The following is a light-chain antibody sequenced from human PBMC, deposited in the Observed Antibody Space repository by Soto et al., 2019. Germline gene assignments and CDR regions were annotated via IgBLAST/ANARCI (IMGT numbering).Light chain of an antibody. CDR3: QQYKSYSWT. V-gene: IGKV1-5*03. J-gene: IGKJ1*01. CDR1: ESISSW. Sequence: DIQMTQSPSTLSASVGDRVTITCRASESISSWLAWYQQKPGKAPKLLIYKASSLESGVPSRFSGSGSGTEFTLTISSLQPDDLATYYCQQYKSYSWTFGQGTKVVIK. CDR2: KAS.